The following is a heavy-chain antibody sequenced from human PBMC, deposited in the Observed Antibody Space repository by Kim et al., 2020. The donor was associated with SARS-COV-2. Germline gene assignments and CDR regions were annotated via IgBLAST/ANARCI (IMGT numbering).Heavy chain of an antibody. D-gene: IGHD6-19*01. J-gene: IGHJ4*02. Sequence: GGSLRLSCAASGFTFSRRDMSWVRQVPGKGLEWIASVNNNNNPYYADSVKGRFTVSRDITKDTLYLQMNSLRADDTALYYCAKDHPSSCWPTFDSWGQGT. CDR1: GFTFSRRD. CDR3: AKDHPSSCWPTFDS. V-gene: IGHV3-23*05. CDR2: VNNNNNP.